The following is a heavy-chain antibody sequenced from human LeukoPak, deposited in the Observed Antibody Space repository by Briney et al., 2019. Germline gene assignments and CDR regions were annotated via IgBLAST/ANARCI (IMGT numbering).Heavy chain of an antibody. CDR2: IYYSGST. J-gene: IGHJ6*03. Sequence: SETLSLTCTASGGSISSYYWSWIRQPPGKGLDWIGFIYYSGSTNYNPSLKSRVTISVDTSKNQFSLKLTSVTAADTAVYYCARHPGALRYMDVWGKGTTVTVSS. CDR1: GGSISSYY. CDR3: ARHPGALRYMDV. V-gene: IGHV4-59*01.